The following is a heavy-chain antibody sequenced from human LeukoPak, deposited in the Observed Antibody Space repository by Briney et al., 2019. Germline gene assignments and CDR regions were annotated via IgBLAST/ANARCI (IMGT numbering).Heavy chain of an antibody. D-gene: IGHD2-2*01. J-gene: IGHJ5*02. V-gene: IGHV1-46*01. CDR1: GYTFTIYY. Sequence: ASVKVSCKASGYTFTIYYMHWVRQAPGQGLEWVGIINPSGGSTSYAQKFQGRVTMTRDTSTSTVYMELSSLRSEDTAVYYCASDSVVGGGLNNWFDPWGQGTLVTVSS. CDR3: ASDSVVGGGLNNWFDP. CDR2: INPSGGST.